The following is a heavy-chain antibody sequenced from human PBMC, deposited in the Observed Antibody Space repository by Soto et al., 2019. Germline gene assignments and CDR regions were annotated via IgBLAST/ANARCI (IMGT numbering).Heavy chain of an antibody. V-gene: IGHV3-23*01. CDR3: AKGRGRFKSGVQKTFDS. CDR1: GFIFDTYA. J-gene: IGHJ4*02. D-gene: IGHD2-8*01. Sequence: LRLSCVASGFIFDTYAMSWVRQAPCKGLEWVSAISGSGGTTYYADSVKGRLTISRDNSKNILYLQLNSLRVEDTAVYYCAKGRGRFKSGVQKTFDSWGQGTLVTVSS. CDR2: ISGSGGTT.